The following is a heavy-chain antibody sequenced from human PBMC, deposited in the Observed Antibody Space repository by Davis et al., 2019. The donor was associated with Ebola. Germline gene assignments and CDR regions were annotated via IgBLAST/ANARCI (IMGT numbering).Heavy chain of an antibody. V-gene: IGHV3-23*01. CDR2: ISSSGDNT. Sequence: PGGSLRLSCAASGFTFSNYAMSWVRQAPGKGLEWVATISSSGDNTYYADSVKGRFTISRDNSKNTLYLQMNSLRAEDTAVYYCAKVGCSSTSCYSVYYGMDVWGQGTTVTVSS. D-gene: IGHD2-2*01. J-gene: IGHJ6*02. CDR1: GFTFSNYA. CDR3: AKVGCSSTSCYSVYYGMDV.